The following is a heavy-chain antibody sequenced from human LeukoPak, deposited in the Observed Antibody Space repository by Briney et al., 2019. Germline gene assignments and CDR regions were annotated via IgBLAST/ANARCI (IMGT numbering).Heavy chain of an antibody. CDR1: GFSLSSYW. CDR3: ARPGATPRLDY. Sequence: RGSLRLSCVPPGFSLSSYWMHWVRHAPGKGLVWLSRINSDGSTTTYADSVKGRFTISRDNAKSTLYLQMNSLRGDDTAVYYWARPGATPRLDYWGQGTLVTVSS. V-gene: IGHV3-74*01. CDR2: INSDGSTT. J-gene: IGHJ4*02. D-gene: IGHD1-1*01.